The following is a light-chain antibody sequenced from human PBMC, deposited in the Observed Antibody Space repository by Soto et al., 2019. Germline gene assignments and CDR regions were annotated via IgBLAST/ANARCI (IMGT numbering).Light chain of an antibody. J-gene: IGLJ1*01. Sequence: QSALTQPRSVSGAPGQSVTISCTGTSSDVGGYNYVSWYEQHPGNAPKLMIYDVTHRPSGVPDRFSGSKSGNAASLTISGLDAEDEAYYCCCSDAGICTWVFGTGTKLTVL. CDR2: DVT. CDR1: SSDVGGYNY. CDR3: CSDAGICTWV. V-gene: IGLV2-11*01.